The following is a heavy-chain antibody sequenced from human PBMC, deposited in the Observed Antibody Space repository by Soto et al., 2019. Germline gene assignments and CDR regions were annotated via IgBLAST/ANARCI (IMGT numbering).Heavy chain of an antibody. CDR1: GASISRDH. V-gene: IGHV4-59*08. CDR3: ETYNSEGGGRGY. D-gene: IGHD6-19*01. CDR2: EYSGST. J-gene: IGHJ4*02. Sequence: QVQLQESGPGLVKPSETLSLTCTVSGASISRDHWNWIRQPPGKGLEWIGEYSGSTNYNPPLKSRFPLSVDPSKNQFSLKLSSVPAADTAVYFCETYNSEGGGRGYWGQGTLVTVSS.